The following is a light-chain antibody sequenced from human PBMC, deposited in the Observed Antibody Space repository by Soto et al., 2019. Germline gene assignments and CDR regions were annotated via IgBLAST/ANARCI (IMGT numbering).Light chain of an antibody. V-gene: IGKV3-20*01. CDR1: QSVASDY. J-gene: IGKJ1*01. CDR2: AAS. Sequence: EIVLTQSPCTLSLSPGERATISCRASQSVASDYLAWYQHTPGQAPRLLIYAASSRATGIPDRFSGSGSGTEFTLTISSLEPEDYAVYYCQQYKSYRWTFGQGTKVEAK. CDR3: QQYKSYRWT.